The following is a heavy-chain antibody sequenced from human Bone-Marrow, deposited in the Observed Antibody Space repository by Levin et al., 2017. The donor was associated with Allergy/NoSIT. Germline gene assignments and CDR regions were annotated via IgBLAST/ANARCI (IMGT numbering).Heavy chain of an antibody. Sequence: GGSLRLSCAASGFTFTSYPMSWVRQAPGKGLEWVSLISGSGGSTYYADFVKGRFTISRDNSKNTLYLQMHSLRAEDTAVYYCAKNDYYYYYMAVWGKGTTVTVSS. J-gene: IGHJ6*03. V-gene: IGHV3-23*01. CDR1: GFTFTSYP. CDR2: ISGSGGST. CDR3: AKNDYYYYYMAV.